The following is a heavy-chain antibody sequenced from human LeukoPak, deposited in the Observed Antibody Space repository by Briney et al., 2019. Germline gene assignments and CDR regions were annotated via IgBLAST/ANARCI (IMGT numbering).Heavy chain of an antibody. D-gene: IGHD3-10*01. J-gene: IGHJ5*02. CDR3: ARRWFGEKTSNWFDP. V-gene: IGHV4-39*01. CDR1: GYSISSSSYY. Sequence: SETLSLTCTVSGYSISSSSYYWGWIRQPPGKGLEWIGSIYYSGSTYYNPSLKSRVTISVDTSKNQFSLKLSSVTAADTAVYYCARRWFGEKTSNWFDPWGQGTLVTVSS. CDR2: IYYSGST.